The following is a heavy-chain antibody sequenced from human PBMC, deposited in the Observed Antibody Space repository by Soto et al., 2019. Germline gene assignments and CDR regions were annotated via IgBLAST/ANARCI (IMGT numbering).Heavy chain of an antibody. V-gene: IGHV1-46*01. Sequence: ASVKVSCKASGYTFTSYYMHWVRQAPGQGLEWMGIINPSGGSTSYAQKFQGRVTMTRDTSTSTVYMELSSLRSEDTAVYYCARDRKTPAGWFDPWGQGTLVTVS. CDR2: INPSGGST. CDR1: GYTFTSYY. CDR3: ARDRKTPAGWFDP. J-gene: IGHJ5*02.